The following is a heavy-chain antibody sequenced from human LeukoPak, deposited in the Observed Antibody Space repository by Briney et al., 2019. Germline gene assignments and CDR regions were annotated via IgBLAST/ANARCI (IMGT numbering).Heavy chain of an antibody. CDR2: INPNSGGT. J-gene: IGHJ5*02. CDR3: ARAAAAAGTYNWFDP. V-gene: IGHV1-2*02. Sequence: ASVKVSCKASGYTFTGYYMHWVRQAPGQGLEWMGWINPNSGGTNYAQKFQGRVTMTRDTSISTAYMELSRLRSDDTAVYYCARAAAAAGTYNWFDPWGQGTLVTASS. CDR1: GYTFTGYY. D-gene: IGHD6-13*01.